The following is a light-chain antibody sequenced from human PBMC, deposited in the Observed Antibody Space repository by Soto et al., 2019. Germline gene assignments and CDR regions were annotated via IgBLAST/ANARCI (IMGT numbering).Light chain of an antibody. CDR2: YDD. Sequence: QSVLTQPPSVSEAPRQRVTISCSGSSSNIGNNAVNWYQQLPGKAPKLLIYYDDLLPSGVSDRFSGSKSGTSASLAISGLQSEDEADYYCSAWDASLNGHVFGGGTKLTVL. J-gene: IGLJ2*01. V-gene: IGLV1-36*01. CDR3: SAWDASLNGHV. CDR1: SSNIGNNA.